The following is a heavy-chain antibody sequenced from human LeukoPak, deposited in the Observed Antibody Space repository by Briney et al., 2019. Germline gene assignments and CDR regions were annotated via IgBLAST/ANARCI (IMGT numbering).Heavy chain of an antibody. J-gene: IGHJ4*02. CDR1: GFTFSSYW. CDR3: ARDGDAPMTDFDY. Sequence: GGSLRLSCAASGFTFSSYWMCWVRQDPGKGLAWVSCIKTDGSITAYAGSVKGRFTISRDNAKNTLYLQMNSLRADDTAVYYCARDGDAPMTDFDYWGQGTLVTVS. V-gene: IGHV3-74*01. CDR2: IKTDGSIT. D-gene: IGHD2-21*02.